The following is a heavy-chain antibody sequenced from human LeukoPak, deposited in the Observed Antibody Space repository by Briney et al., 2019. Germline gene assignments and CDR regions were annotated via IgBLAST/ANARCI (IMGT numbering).Heavy chain of an antibody. Sequence: GGSLRLSCAASGFTFSSYGMHWVRQAPGKGLERVAVISYDGSNNYYADSVKGRFTISRDNSKNTLYLQMNSLRAEDTAVYYCAKDRRYYDSSGKGLFDYWGQGTLVTVSS. CDR2: ISYDGSNN. CDR3: AKDRRYYDSSGKGLFDY. J-gene: IGHJ4*02. V-gene: IGHV3-30*18. CDR1: GFTFSSYG. D-gene: IGHD3-22*01.